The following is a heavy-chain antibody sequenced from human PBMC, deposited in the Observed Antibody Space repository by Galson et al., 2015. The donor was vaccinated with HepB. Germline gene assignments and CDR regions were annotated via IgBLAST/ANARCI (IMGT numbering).Heavy chain of an antibody. CDR1: GFSFSSNG. J-gene: IGHJ4*02. Sequence: LSLSCEASGFSFSSNGLHWARQSPGAGLERSVNIYSSGDTPYNPSLKSRVPMSLDTSKKQFSLDLGSVTAADTAVYYCSRVTSGWYKPSFYYWGQGTLVTVSS. V-gene: IGHV4-28*01. D-gene: IGHD6-19*01. CDR2: IYSSGDT. CDR3: SRVTSGWYKPSFYY.